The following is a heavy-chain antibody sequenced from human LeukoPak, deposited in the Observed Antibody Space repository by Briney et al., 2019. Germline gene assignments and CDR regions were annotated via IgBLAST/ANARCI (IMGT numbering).Heavy chain of an antibody. V-gene: IGHV3-7*01. J-gene: IGHJ4*02. CDR1: GFTFSHYW. CDR3: ARVGYSNYDLDF. CDR2: IKPDGSDT. Sequence: GGSLRLSCAVSGFTFSHYWMSWVRQAPGKGLEWVANIKPDGSDTYYMDSVEGRFTISRDNAMSSLYLRMNSLRAEDTAVYYCARVGYSNYDLDFWGQGTLVTVSS. D-gene: IGHD3-3*01.